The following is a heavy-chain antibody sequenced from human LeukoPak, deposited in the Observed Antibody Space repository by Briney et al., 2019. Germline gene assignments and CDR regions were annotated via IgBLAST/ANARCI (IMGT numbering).Heavy chain of an antibody. CDR2: ISASGGST. D-gene: IGHD3-22*01. CDR3: AKLYGYYDSTGYHYYFDY. J-gene: IGHJ4*02. V-gene: IGHV3-23*01. CDR1: GFTFSNYA. Sequence: PGGSLRLSCAASGFTFSNYAMSWVRQAPGKGLEWVSAISASGGSTFYADSVKGRFTISRDNSKNTLYLQMNSLGADDTAVYCCAKLYGYYDSTGYHYYFDYWGQGTLVTVSS.